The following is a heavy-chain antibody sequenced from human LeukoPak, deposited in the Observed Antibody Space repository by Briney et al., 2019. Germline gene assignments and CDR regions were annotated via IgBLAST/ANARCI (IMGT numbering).Heavy chain of an antibody. CDR3: ARAPGRLPNYYFDY. V-gene: IGHV4-34*01. D-gene: IGHD2-8*01. CDR2: INHSGST. J-gene: IGHJ4*02. Sequence: PSETLSLTCAVYGGSFSGYYWRWIRQPPGKGLEWIGEINHSGSTNYNPSLKSRVTISVDTSKNQFSLKLSSVTAADTAVYYCARAPGRLPNYYFDYWGQGTLVTVSS. CDR1: GGSFSGYY.